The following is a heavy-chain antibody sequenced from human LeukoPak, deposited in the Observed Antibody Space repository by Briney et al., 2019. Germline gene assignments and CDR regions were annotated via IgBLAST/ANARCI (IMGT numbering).Heavy chain of an antibody. CDR1: GYTLTELS. CDR3: ATELYGGNSDNSWFDP. Sequence: ASVKVSCKVSGYTLTELSMHWVRQAPGKGLEWMGGFDPEDGETIYAQKFQSRVTMTEDTSTDTAYMELSSLRSEDTAVYYCATELYGGNSDNSWFDPWGQGTLVTVSS. CDR2: FDPEDGET. D-gene: IGHD4-23*01. J-gene: IGHJ5*02. V-gene: IGHV1-24*01.